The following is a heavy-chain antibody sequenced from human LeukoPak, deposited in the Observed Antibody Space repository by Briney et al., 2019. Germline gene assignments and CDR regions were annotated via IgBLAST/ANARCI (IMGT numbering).Heavy chain of an antibody. J-gene: IGHJ4*02. CDR2: IKESGSEE. V-gene: IGHV3-7*01. CDR1: GFKFSYYW. CDR3: ARGWGEKGRCRGGACNNPQFDY. D-gene: IGHD2-21*02. Sequence: GGSLRLSCAASGFKFSYYWMTWIRQAPGKGLEWLANIKESGSEEYYVDSVKGRFTIPRDNADDLAYLQMNSLRVEDTAVYYCARGWGEKGRCRGGACNNPQFDYWGQGILVTVSS.